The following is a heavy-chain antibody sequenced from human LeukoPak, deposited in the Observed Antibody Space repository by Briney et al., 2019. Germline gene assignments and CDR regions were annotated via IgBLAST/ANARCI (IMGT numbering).Heavy chain of an antibody. CDR2: IYYSGST. CDR1: GGSISSSRHY. D-gene: IGHD3-16*02. V-gene: IGHV4-39*07. Sequence: SETLSLTCTVSGGSISSSRHYWGWIHQPPGKGLEWIGSIYYSGSTHYNPSLKSRVTISVDTSKNQFSLKLSSVTAADTAVYYCARQPLGELSLFDYWGQGTLVTVSS. CDR3: ARQPLGELSLFDY. J-gene: IGHJ4*02.